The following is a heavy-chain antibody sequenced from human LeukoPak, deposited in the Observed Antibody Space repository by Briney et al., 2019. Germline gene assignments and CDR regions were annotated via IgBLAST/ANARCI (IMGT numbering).Heavy chain of an antibody. Sequence: SVKVSCKASGGTFSSYAISWVRQAPGQGLEWMGGIIPIFGTANYAQKFQGRVTITADESTSTAYMELSSLRSEDTAVYYCARDRGRYFDWLLSPDASDIWGQGTMVTVSS. CDR1: GGTFSSYA. D-gene: IGHD3-9*01. J-gene: IGHJ3*02. CDR3: ARDRGRYFDWLLSPDASDI. CDR2: IIPIFGTA. V-gene: IGHV1-69*13.